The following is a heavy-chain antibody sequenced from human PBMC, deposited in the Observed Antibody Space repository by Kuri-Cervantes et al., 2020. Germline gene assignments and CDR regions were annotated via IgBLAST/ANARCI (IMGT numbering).Heavy chain of an antibody. CDR1: GFTFSSYS. J-gene: IGHJ4*02. V-gene: IGHV3-21*01. D-gene: IGHD6-13*01. CDR2: ISSSSSYR. CDR3: ASHPASLAAAPFDY. Sequence: GGSLRLSCAASGFTFSSYSMNWVRQAPGKGLEWVSSISSSSSYRYYADSVKGRFTISRDNAKNSLYLQMNSLRAEDTAVYYCASHPASLAAAPFDYWGQGTLVTVSS.